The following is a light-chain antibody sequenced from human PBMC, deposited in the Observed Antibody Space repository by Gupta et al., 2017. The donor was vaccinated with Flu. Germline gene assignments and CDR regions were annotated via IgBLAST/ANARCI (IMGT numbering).Light chain of an antibody. J-gene: IGKJ1*01. CDR3: QQYNNWPRT. Sequence: EIVMTQSPATLSVSPGERATLSCRASQSISTNLAWYQQKPGQAPRLLIQGASTRATGIPARFSGSGSGTELTLTISSLEPEDFAVYYCQQYNNWPRTFGQGTKVEIK. CDR2: GAS. CDR1: QSISTN. V-gene: IGKV3D-15*01.